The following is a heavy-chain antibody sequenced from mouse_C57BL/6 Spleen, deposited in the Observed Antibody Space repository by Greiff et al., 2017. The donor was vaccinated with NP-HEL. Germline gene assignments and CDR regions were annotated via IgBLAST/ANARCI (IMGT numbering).Heavy chain of an antibody. CDR1: GYTFTSYG. J-gene: IGHJ2*01. D-gene: IGHD1-1*01. V-gene: IGHV1-81*01. CDR2: IYPGSGNT. Sequence: QVQLQESGAELARPGASVKLSCKASGYTFTSYGISWVKQRTGQGLEWIGEIYPGSGNTYYNEKFKGKATLTADKSSSTAYMELRSLTSEDSAVYFGARWPLITTGVAGFDYWGQGTTLTVAS. CDR3: ARWPLITTGVAGFDY.